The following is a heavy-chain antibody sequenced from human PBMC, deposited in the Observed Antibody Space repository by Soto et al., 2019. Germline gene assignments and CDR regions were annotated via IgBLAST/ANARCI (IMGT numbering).Heavy chain of an antibody. CDR1: GLTLSSYA. CDR3: GSGVGGCYQFDY. Sequence: PGGSLRLSCAASGLTLSSYAMHWVRQAPGKGLEWVAVISYDGSNKYYADSVKGRFTISRDNSKNTLYLQMNSLRAEATAVYYCGSGVGGCYQFDYWGHGSLVTVSS. V-gene: IGHV3-30-3*01. J-gene: IGHJ4*01. D-gene: IGHD1-26*01. CDR2: ISYDGSNK.